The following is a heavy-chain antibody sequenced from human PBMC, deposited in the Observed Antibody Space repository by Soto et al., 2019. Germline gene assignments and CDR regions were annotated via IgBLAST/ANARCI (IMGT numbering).Heavy chain of an antibody. CDR3: ATRSLAFDY. V-gene: IGHV1-18*01. CDR1: GYTFTNFG. CDR2: VTTDKGKT. Sequence: QVQLVQSGPEVKKPGASVKVSCKTSGYTFTNFGLSWVRQGPGQGLEWMGWVTTDKGKTTYAQKFQGRVTMTTDTSTSTAYMELRSLRSDDTAVYYCATRSLAFDYWGQGTLVTVSS. J-gene: IGHJ4*02.